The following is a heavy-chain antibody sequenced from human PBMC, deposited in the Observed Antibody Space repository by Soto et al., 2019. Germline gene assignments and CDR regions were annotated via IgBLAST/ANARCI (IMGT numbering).Heavy chain of an antibody. J-gene: IGHJ5*02. Sequence: EVQLVESGGDLVQPGGSLRLSCAASGFTFSNYWMSWVRQAPGKGLEWVANIKKDGSEKYYVGSVRGRFTISRDNAKNSLYLEMNRLRAEDTAVYYCARDTGYSSGWGSWGQGTLVNVSS. CDR3: ARDTGYSSGWGS. D-gene: IGHD6-19*01. CDR2: IKKDGSEK. V-gene: IGHV3-7*04. CDR1: GFTFSNYW.